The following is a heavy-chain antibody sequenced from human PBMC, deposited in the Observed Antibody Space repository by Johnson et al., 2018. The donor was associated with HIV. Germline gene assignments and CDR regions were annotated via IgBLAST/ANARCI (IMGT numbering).Heavy chain of an antibody. Sequence: QMLLVESGGGVVQPGRSLRLSCAASGFTFDDYAMHWVRQAPGKGLEWVSVIYSGGGTYYADSVKGRFTISRDTSKNTLYLHMSSLRLEDTAVYYCAKGQVARGAFDIWGQGTTVTVSS. CDR2: IYSGGGT. CDR3: AKGQVARGAFDI. J-gene: IGHJ3*02. CDR1: GFTFDDYA. V-gene: IGHV3-NL1*01.